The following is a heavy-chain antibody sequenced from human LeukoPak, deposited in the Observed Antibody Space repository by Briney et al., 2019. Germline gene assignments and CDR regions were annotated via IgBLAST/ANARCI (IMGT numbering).Heavy chain of an antibody. CDR2: VFHSGST. CDR1: GGSISSYY. J-gene: IGHJ4*02. Sequence: PSETLSLTCTVSGGSISSYYWSWIRQPPGKGPEWIGYVFHSGSTNYNPSLKSRVTISVDTSKNQFSLKLTSVTAADTAVYYCARDSSGYYRIDYWGQGTLVIVSS. V-gene: IGHV4-59*08. CDR3: ARDSSGYYRIDY. D-gene: IGHD3-22*01.